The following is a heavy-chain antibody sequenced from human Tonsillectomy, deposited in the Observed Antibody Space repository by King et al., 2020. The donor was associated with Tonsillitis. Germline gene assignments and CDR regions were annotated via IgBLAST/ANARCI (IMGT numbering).Heavy chain of an antibody. CDR3: ARETVEVVGATYYYYGMDV. D-gene: IGHD1-26*01. Sequence: VQLQESGPGLVKPSETLSLTCTASGGSISSYYWSWIRQPPGKGLEWIGYIYYSGSTNYNPSLKSRVTISVDTSKNQFSLKLSSVTAADTAVYYCARETVEVVGATYYYYGMDVWGQGTTVTVSS. CDR2: IYYSGST. CDR1: GGSISSYY. V-gene: IGHV4-59*12. J-gene: IGHJ6*02.